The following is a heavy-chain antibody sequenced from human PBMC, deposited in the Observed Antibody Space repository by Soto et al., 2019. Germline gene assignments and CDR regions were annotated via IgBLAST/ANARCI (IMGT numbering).Heavy chain of an antibody. CDR1: GFDFNNYL. D-gene: IGHD2-21*01. Sequence: GSLRLSDGASGFDFNNYLIHWVRQDPGKGLVWVSRINGDGSDTKYADSVKGRFTISRDNAKKTVYLQMNSLRAEDTAVYYCAKGPPAYRYFQHWGQGTLVTVSS. V-gene: IGHV3-74*03. CDR2: INGDGSDT. CDR3: AKGPPAYRYFQH. J-gene: IGHJ1*01.